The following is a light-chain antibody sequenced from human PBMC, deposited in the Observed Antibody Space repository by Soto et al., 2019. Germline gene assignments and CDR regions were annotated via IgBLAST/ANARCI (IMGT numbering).Light chain of an antibody. CDR1: QGISSA. J-gene: IGKJ5*01. Sequence: AIQLTQSPSSLSASVGYRVTITCRASQGISSALVWYQQKPGKPPKLLIYDASSLESGVPSRFSGSGSGTDFTLTISSLQPEDFATYCCQQFNNYPITFGQGTRLEIK. V-gene: IGKV1D-13*01. CDR3: QQFNNYPIT. CDR2: DAS.